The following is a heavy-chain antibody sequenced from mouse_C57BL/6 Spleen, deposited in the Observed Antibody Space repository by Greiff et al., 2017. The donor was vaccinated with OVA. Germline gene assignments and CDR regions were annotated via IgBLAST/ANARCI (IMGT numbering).Heavy chain of an antibody. D-gene: IGHD4-1*01. CDR3: ARGTLTDYAMDY. CDR2: IYPGSGST. CDR1: GYTFTSYW. Sequence: VQLQQPGAELVKPGASVKMSCKASGYTFTSYWITWVKQRPGQGLEWIGDIYPGSGSTNYNEKFKSKATLTVDTSSSTAYMQLSSLTSEDSTVYYCARGTLTDYAMDYWGQGTSVTVSS. J-gene: IGHJ4*01. V-gene: IGHV1-55*01.